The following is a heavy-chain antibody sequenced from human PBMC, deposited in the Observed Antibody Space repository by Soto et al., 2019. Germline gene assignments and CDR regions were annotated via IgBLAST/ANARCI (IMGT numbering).Heavy chain of an antibody. CDR3: AREVAGYFDY. CDR2: IYHSGST. V-gene: IGHV4-30-2*01. Sequence: SETLSLTCAVSGGSISSGGYSWSWIRQPPGKGLEWIGYIYHSGSTYYNPSLKSRVTISVDRSKNQFSLKLSSVTAVDTAVYYCAREVAGYFDYWGQGTLVTVSS. D-gene: IGHD6-19*01. CDR1: GGSISSGGYS. J-gene: IGHJ4*02.